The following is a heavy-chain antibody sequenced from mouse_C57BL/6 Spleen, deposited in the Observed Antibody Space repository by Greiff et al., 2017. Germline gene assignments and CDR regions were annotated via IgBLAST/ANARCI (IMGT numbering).Heavy chain of an antibody. J-gene: IGHJ4*01. V-gene: IGHV1-61*01. CDR1: GYTFTSYW. Sequence: QVQLQQPGAELVRPGSSVKLSCKASGYTFTSYWMDWVKQRPGQGLEWIGNIYPSDSATHYNQKFKDKATLTVDKSSSTAYMQLSSLTSEDSAVYYCARENSKRAMDDWGQGTSGT. CDR2: IYPSDSAT. CDR3: ARENSKRAMDD. D-gene: IGHD2-5*01.